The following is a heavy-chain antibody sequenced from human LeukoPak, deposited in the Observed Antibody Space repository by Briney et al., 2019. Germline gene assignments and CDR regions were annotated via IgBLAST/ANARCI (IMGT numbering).Heavy chain of an antibody. V-gene: IGHV3-9*03. CDR2: ISWNSGSI. J-gene: IGHJ5*02. CDR3: AKGPARILYWEGWFDP. CDR1: GFTFDDYA. D-gene: IGHD2-8*02. Sequence: GGSLRLSCAASGFTFDDYAMHWVRQAPGKGLEWVSGISWNSGSIGYADSVKGRFTISRDNAKNSLYLQMNSLRAEDMALYYCAKGPARILYWEGWFDPWGQGTLVTVSS.